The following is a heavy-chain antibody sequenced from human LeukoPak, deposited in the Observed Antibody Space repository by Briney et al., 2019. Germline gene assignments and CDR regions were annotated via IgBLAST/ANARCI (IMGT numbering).Heavy chain of an antibody. CDR3: ARHQVGANTFDY. J-gene: IGHJ4*02. V-gene: IGHV4-4*02. CDR2: FYDGWST. Sequence: SETLSLTCAVSGGSISSGNWWSWVRQPPGKGLEWIGEFYDGWSTNYNPSLKSRVTISVDKSNNQFYLKLNSVTAADTAVYYCARHQVGANTFDYWGQGTLVTVSS. CDR1: GGSISSGNW. D-gene: IGHD1-26*01.